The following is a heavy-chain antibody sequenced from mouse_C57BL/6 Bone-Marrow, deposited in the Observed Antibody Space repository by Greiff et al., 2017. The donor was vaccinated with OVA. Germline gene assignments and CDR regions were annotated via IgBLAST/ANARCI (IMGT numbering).Heavy chain of an antibody. J-gene: IGHJ2*01. CDR3: ARLGSPDD. CDR1: GYTFTDYY. CDR2: INPNNGGT. Sequence: VQLQQSGPELVKPGASVKISCKASGYTFTDYYMNWVKQSHGKSLEWIGDINPNNGGTSYNQKFKGKATLTVDKSSSTAYMELRSLTSEDSAVYYCARLGSPDDWGKGTTLTVSS. V-gene: IGHV1-26*01. D-gene: IGHD1-1*01.